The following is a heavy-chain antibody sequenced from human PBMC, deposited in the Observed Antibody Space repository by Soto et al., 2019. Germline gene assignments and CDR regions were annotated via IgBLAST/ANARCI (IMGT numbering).Heavy chain of an antibody. CDR2: IYYSGST. V-gene: IGHV4-31*03. D-gene: IGHD3-10*01. CDR3: ARDKANSYFGRVWYSYYGMDV. Sequence: SETLSLTCTVSGGSISSGGYYWSWIRQHPGKGLEWIGYIYYSGSTYYNPSLKSRVTISVDTSKNQFSLKLSSVTAADTAVYYCARDKANSYFGRVWYSYYGMDVWGQVTTVTCSS. J-gene: IGHJ6*02. CDR1: GGSISSGGYY.